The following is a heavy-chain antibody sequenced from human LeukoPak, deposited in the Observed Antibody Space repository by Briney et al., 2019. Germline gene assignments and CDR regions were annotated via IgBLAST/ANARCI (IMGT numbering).Heavy chain of an antibody. CDR1: GGSISSYY. CDR2: IYYSGST. J-gene: IGHJ4*02. Sequence: SETLSLTCTVSGGSISSYYWSWIRQPPGKGLEWIGYIYYSGSTNYNPSLKSRVTISVDTSKNQFSLKLSSVTAADTAVYYCARAPAAYLSSSPFGYWGQGTLVTVSS. D-gene: IGHD6-6*01. V-gene: IGHV4-59*01. CDR3: ARAPAAYLSSSPFGY.